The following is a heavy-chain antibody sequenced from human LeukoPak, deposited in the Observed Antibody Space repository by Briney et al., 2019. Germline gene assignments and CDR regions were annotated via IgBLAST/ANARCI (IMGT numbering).Heavy chain of an antibody. Sequence: GGSLRLSCAASGFTFSSYSMNWVRQAPGKGLEWVSSISSSSSYIYYADSVKGRFTISRDNAKNSLYLQMNSLRAEDTAVYYCARVSESIFGVVDNWFDPWGQGTLVTVSS. CDR1: GFTFSSYS. CDR2: ISSSSSYI. CDR3: ARVSESIFGVVDNWFDP. D-gene: IGHD3-3*01. V-gene: IGHV3-21*01. J-gene: IGHJ5*02.